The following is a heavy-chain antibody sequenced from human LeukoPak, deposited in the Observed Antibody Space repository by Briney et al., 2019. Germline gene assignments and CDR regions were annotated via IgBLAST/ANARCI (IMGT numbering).Heavy chain of an antibody. J-gene: IGHJ4*02. CDR1: GFTFSDHV. Sequence: WGSLRLSCAASGFTFSDHVMSWVRQAPGKGLEWVSSVRASGVGTHYADSVKGRFTISRDNSKNTLYLQMNSLRAEDTAVYYCARLHTIFVSSGFDYWGQGTLVTVSS. CDR2: VRASGVGT. D-gene: IGHD3-3*01. V-gene: IGHV3-23*01. CDR3: ARLHTIFVSSGFDY.